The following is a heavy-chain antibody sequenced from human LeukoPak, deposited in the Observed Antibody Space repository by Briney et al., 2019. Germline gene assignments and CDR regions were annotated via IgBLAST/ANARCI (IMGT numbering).Heavy chain of an antibody. CDR2: MNPNSGNT. CDR3: ARGRSFGGVHRPRGYWFDP. J-gene: IGHJ5*02. V-gene: IGHV1-8*01. D-gene: IGHD3-16*01. CDR1: GYTFTSYD. Sequence: ASVKVSCKASGYTFTSYDINWVRQATGQGLEWMGWMNPNSGNTGYAQKFQGRVTMTRNTSISTAYMELSSLRSEDTAVYYCARGRSFGGVHRPRGYWFDPRGQGTLVTVSS.